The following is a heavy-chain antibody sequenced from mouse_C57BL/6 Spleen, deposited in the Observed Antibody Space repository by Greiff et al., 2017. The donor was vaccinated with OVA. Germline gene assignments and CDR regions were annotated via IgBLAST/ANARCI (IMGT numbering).Heavy chain of an antibody. Sequence: QVQLQQPGAELVKPGASVKMSCKASGYTFTSYWITWVKQRPGQGLEWIGDISPGSGSTNYNEKFKSKATLTVDKSSSTAYMQLSSLTSEDSAVYYCASIYDGYYVWYFDVWGTGTTVTVSS. V-gene: IGHV1-55*01. J-gene: IGHJ1*03. D-gene: IGHD2-3*01. CDR2: ISPGSGST. CDR3: ASIYDGYYVWYFDV. CDR1: GYTFTSYW.